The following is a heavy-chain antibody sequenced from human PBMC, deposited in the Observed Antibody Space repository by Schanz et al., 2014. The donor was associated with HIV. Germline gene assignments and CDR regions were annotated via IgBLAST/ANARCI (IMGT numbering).Heavy chain of an antibody. D-gene: IGHD3-10*01. V-gene: IGHV3-33*01. CDR1: GFTFRNFG. Sequence: QEQLVESGGGVVQPGKSLRLSCAVSGFTFRNFGMHWVRQAPGKGLEWVAVIWYDGTKIDYADSVKGRFTVSRDNSKNMLYLQMNSLRAEDTAVYYCARDGSLNRGFDYWGQGTLVTVSS. CDR2: IWYDGTKI. J-gene: IGHJ4*02. CDR3: ARDGSLNRGFDY.